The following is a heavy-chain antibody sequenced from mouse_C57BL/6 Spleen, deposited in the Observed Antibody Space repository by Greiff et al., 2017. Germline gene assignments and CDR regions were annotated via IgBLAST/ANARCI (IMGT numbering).Heavy chain of an antibody. Sequence: QVQLQQSGAELVKPGASVKLSCKASGYTFTEYNIHWVKQRSGQGLEWIGWFYPGSGSIKYNEKFKVKATLTADKSSSTVYMELSRLTSEDSAVYFGARHEDRDYGSSYWYFEVWGTGTTVTVAS. CDR1: GYTFTEYN. CDR2: FYPGSGSI. V-gene: IGHV1-62-2*01. D-gene: IGHD1-1*01. J-gene: IGHJ1*03. CDR3: ARHEDRDYGSSYWYFEV.